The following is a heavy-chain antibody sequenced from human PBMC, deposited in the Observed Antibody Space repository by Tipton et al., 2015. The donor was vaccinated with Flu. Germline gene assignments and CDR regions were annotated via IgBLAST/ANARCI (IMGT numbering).Heavy chain of an antibody. CDR3: ARVIPEFVADLSY. CDR2: IGGGGATT. D-gene: IGHD6-19*01. J-gene: IGHJ4*02. Sequence: SLRLSCTASGFTFSRYAMSWVRQAPGKGLEWVSAIGGGGATTYFADSVKGRFTISRDNIRNTLSLQMNSLRAEDTAIYYCARVIPEFVADLSYWGQGALVAVSS. CDR1: GFTFSRYA. V-gene: IGHV3-23*01.